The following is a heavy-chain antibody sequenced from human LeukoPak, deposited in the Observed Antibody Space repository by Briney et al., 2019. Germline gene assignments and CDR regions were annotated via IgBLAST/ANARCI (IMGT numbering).Heavy chain of an antibody. D-gene: IGHD3-10*01. CDR2: ISGSGGTT. CDR3: AKSPLRGAPGAFDI. J-gene: IGHJ3*02. V-gene: IGHV3-23*01. CDR1: GFTFNIDA. Sequence: TGGSLRLSCAASGFTFNIDAMSWVRQAPGKGLEWVAGISGSGGTTYYADSVKGRFTISRDNSDNTLYLQMSGLRAEDTALYYCAKSPLRGAPGAFDIRGQGTMVTVSS.